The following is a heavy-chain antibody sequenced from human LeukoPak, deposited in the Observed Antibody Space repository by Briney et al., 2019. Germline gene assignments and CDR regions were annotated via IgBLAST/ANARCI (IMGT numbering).Heavy chain of an antibody. CDR2: IYYSGST. Sequence: SETLSLTCTISGDSTSSDRYYGGWVRQPPGKGLEWIGNIYYSGSTYYNPSLKSRVTMSVDTSKNQFFLKLNSVTAADTAVYYCARVSGEYYDFWSGYYPISYYYYGMDVWGQGTTVTVSS. D-gene: IGHD3-3*01. V-gene: IGHV4-39*01. CDR1: GDSTSSDRYY. J-gene: IGHJ6*02. CDR3: ARVSGEYYDFWSGYYPISYYYYGMDV.